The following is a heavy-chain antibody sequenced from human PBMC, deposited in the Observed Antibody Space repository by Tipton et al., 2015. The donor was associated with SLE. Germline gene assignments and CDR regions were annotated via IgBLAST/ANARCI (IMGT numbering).Heavy chain of an antibody. J-gene: IGHJ4*02. D-gene: IGHD2-2*01. CDR1: GFTFSSYA. Sequence: GSLRLSCAASGFTFSSYAMHWVRQAPGKGLEWVAFIRYDESNTYYADSVKGRFTISRDNSKNTLYLEMNSLKPEDTAVYYCAKQCRSTTCNDLQKWGQGTLVTVSS. CDR2: IRYDESNT. CDR3: AKQCRSTTCNDLQK. V-gene: IGHV3-30*02.